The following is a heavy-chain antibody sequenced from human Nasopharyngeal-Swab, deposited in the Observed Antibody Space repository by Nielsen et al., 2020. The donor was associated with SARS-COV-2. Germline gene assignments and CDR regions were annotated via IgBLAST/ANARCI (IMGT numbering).Heavy chain of an antibody. D-gene: IGHD1-26*01. V-gene: IGHV3-21*01. CDR3: ARIAGRGSIYYYYMDV. CDR2: ISGSGSYV. Sequence: GGSLRLSCAGSEFSFNTYSMIWVRQAPGKGLEWVSSISGSGSYVYYADSVKGRFTISKDSAKNSLYLQMNSLRAEDTAVYFCARIAGRGSIYYYYMDVWGTGTTVTVSS. CDR1: EFSFNTYS. J-gene: IGHJ6*03.